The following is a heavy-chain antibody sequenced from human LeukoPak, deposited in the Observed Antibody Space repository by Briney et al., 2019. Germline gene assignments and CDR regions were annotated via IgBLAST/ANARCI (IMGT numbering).Heavy chain of an antibody. CDR1: GFTLSSYS. CDR3: ARDWGYYYDTPYYYGMDV. D-gene: IGHD3-22*01. J-gene: IGHJ6*02. V-gene: IGHV3-48*01. Sequence: PGGSLRLSCVASGFTLSSYSMNWVRQAPGKGLERVSYISSSSSTIYYADSVKGRFTISRDNAKNSLYLQMNSLRAEDTAVYYCARDWGYYYDTPYYYGMDVWGQGTTVTVSS. CDR2: ISSSSSTI.